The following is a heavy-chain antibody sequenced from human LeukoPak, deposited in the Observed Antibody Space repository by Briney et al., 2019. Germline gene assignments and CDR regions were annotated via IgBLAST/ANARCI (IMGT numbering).Heavy chain of an antibody. CDR2: ISSSSNTI. CDR1: GFSLSSYS. CDR3: AKVRMLRENWYDY. D-gene: IGHD3-3*01. J-gene: IGHJ5*01. V-gene: IGHV3-48*01. Sequence: GGSLRLSCAASGFSLSSYSMDWFRQTPGKGLEWISYISSSSNTIYYADSVEGRFTISRDNAKNALYLQMNSLRAEDTAVYYCAKVRMLRENWYDYWGQGTLVTVSS.